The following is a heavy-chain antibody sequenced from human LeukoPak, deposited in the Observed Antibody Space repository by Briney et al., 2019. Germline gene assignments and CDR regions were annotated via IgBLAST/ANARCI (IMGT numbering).Heavy chain of an antibody. V-gene: IGHV4-59*02. J-gene: IGHJ4*02. CDR2: IRYSGTT. CDR1: GGSVSGYY. Sequence: PSETLSLTCTVSGGSVSGYYWSWIRQPPGKGLEWLGYIRYSGTTRYNPSLNSRVTISVDTSKNQFSLKLNSVTAADTAVYYCARVLNDGYSDFWGQGTLVTVSS. CDR3: ARVLNDGYSDF. D-gene: IGHD3-22*01.